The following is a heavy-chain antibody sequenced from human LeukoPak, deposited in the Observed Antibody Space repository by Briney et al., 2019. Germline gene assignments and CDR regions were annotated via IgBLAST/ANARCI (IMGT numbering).Heavy chain of an antibody. V-gene: IGHV4-30-2*01. Sequence: SQTLSLTCAVSGGSISSGGYSWSWIRQPPGKGLEWIGYIYHSGSTYYNPSLKSRVTISVDRSKNQFSLKLSSVTAADTAVYCCARESVAGGGGFDYWGQGTLVTVSS. CDR1: GGSISSGGYS. J-gene: IGHJ4*02. CDR2: IYHSGST. D-gene: IGHD6-19*01. CDR3: ARESVAGGGGFDY.